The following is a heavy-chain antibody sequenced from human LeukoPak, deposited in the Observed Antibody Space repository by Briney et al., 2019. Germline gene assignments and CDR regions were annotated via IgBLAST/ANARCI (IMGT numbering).Heavy chain of an antibody. J-gene: IGHJ3*02. CDR3: AREGGIVGVTDAFDI. Sequence: PMASVKVSCKASGYTFTSYCISWVRQAPGQGLEWMGWISAYNGNTNYAQKFQGSVTMTRDTSISTAYMELSRLRSDDTAVYYCAREGGIVGVTDAFDIWGQGTMVTVSS. D-gene: IGHD1-26*01. CDR2: ISAYNGNT. V-gene: IGHV1-18*01. CDR1: GYTFTSYC.